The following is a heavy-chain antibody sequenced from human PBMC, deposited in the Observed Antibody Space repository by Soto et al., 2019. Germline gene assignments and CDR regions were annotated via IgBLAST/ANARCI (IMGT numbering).Heavy chain of an antibody. Sequence: GGSLRLSCAASGLTFSNHGMHWVRQAPGKGLGWVAVISYDGTSKYYADSVRGRFTISRDNSKNTLYLQMNSLRAEDTAVYYCAKDYCSSTSCPCDSWGQGTLVTVSS. CDR2: ISYDGTSK. J-gene: IGHJ5*01. CDR3: AKDYCSSTSCPCDS. CDR1: GLTFSNHG. V-gene: IGHV3-30*18. D-gene: IGHD2-2*01.